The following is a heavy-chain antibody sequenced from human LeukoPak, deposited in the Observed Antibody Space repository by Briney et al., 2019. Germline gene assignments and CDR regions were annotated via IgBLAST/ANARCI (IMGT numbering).Heavy chain of an antibody. D-gene: IGHD4-11*01. J-gene: IGHJ4*02. Sequence: GGSLRLSCAASGFTFSSYAMRWVRQAPGEGLEWVSGISGSGGSTYYADSVKGRFTISRDNSKNTLYLRMDSLRAEDTAVYYCAKGLGKATVTPLGYWGQGTLVTVSS. CDR2: ISGSGGST. CDR3: AKGLGKATVTPLGY. CDR1: GFTFSSYA. V-gene: IGHV3-23*01.